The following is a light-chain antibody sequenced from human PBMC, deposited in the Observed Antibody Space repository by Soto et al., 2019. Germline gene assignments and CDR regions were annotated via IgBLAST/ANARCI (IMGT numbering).Light chain of an antibody. J-gene: IGKJ1*01. Sequence: QSPSTLSASVGDRVTITCRASQSISSWLAWYQQKPGKAPKLLIYDASSLESGVPSRFSGSGSGTEFTLTISSLQPDDFATYYCQQYNSYSSKTFGQGTKVDIK. V-gene: IGKV1-5*01. CDR1: QSISSW. CDR3: QQYNSYSSKT. CDR2: DAS.